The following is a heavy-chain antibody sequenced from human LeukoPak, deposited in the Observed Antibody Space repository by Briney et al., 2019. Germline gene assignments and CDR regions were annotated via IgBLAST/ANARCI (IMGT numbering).Heavy chain of an antibody. CDR2: IHSSGST. CDR3: ASGAYSYYYMDV. Sequence: SETLSLTCTVSGVSITSYFWSWIRQPAGKGLDWIGRIHSSGSTNYNPSLKSRVTISVDTSKNQFSLKLSSVTAADTAVYYCASGAYSYYYMDVWGKGTTVTISS. J-gene: IGHJ6*03. CDR1: GVSITSYF. D-gene: IGHD1-26*01. V-gene: IGHV4-4*07.